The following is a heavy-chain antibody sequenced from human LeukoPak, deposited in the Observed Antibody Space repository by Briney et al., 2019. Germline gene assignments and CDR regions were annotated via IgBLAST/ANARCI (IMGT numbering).Heavy chain of an antibody. V-gene: IGHV1-24*01. Sequence: ASVKVSCKVSGDTLSELTMHWVRQAPGKGLEWMGGFDPGAGEILYAQQFQGRVTMTEDTSTDTAYMELTSLRSEDSGVYFCAAGGTYSLLDYWGQGTLVTVSS. CDR2: FDPGAGEI. D-gene: IGHD3-10*01. CDR1: GDTLSELT. CDR3: AAGGTYSLLDY. J-gene: IGHJ4*02.